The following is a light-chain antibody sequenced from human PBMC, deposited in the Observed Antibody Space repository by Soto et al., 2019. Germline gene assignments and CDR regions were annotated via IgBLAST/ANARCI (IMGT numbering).Light chain of an antibody. CDR3: QHYNSYPWT. V-gene: IGKV1-5*03. CDR1: QSISSW. CDR2: KAS. Sequence: DIQLTQSPSILSSSVGDSVAITYRASQSISSWLAWYHQQPGNHPNILIYKASHIENGVTSGCSGSGSGKEFTLPISSMQHADFATYYCQHYNSYPWTFGQGTKVDI. J-gene: IGKJ1*01.